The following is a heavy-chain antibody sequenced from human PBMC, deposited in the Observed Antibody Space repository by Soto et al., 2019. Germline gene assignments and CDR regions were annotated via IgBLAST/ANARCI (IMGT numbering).Heavy chain of an antibody. CDR1: GGSISSGGYY. V-gene: IGHV4-31*03. CDR3: ARDVRSGRNYMEV. J-gene: IGHJ6*03. D-gene: IGHD3-3*01. CDR2: IYYSGST. Sequence: SETLSLTCTVSGGSISSGGYYWSWIRQHPGKGLEWIGYIYYSGSTYYNPSLKSRVTISVDTSKNQFSLKLSSVTAADTAVYYCARDVRSGRNYMEVWGKGTTVTVSS.